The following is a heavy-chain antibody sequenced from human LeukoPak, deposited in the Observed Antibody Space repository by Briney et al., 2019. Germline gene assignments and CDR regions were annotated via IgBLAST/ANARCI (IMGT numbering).Heavy chain of an antibody. V-gene: IGHV4-38-2*01. CDR1: GYSISSGYY. J-gene: IGHJ4*02. CDR3: ARQAGFDY. CDR2: IYHSGST. Sequence: KPSETLSLTCAVSGYSISSGYYWGWIRQPPGKGLEWIGSIYHSGSTYYNPSLKSRVTISVDTSKNQFSLKLSSVTAADTAVYYCARQAGFDYWGQGTQVTVSS.